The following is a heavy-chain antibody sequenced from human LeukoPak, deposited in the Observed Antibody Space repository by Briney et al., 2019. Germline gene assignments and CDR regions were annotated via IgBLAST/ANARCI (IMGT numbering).Heavy chain of an antibody. CDR3: ARGSRRFLEWLSHHYYYGMDV. CDR2: ISYDGSNK. D-gene: IGHD3-3*01. CDR1: GFTFSSYA. Sequence: GRSLRLSCAASGFTFSSYAMHWVRQAPGKGLEWVAVISYDGSNKYYADSVKGRFTISRDNSKNTLYLQMNSLRAEDTAVYYCARGSRRFLEWLSHHYYYGMDVWGQGTTVTVSS. V-gene: IGHV3-30-3*01. J-gene: IGHJ6*02.